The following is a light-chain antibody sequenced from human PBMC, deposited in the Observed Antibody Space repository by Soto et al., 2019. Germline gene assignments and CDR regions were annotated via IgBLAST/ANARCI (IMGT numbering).Light chain of an antibody. CDR3: QQYGSSPRT. V-gene: IGKV3-20*01. CDR1: QSVSYNY. Sequence: EIVLTQSPGTLSLSPGERATLSCRASQSVSYNYLAWYQQKPGQAPRLLIYAASSRATGIPDRFSGSGSGTDFTLTISRLEPEDVAMYYCQQYGSSPRTFGQGTKVEIK. J-gene: IGKJ1*01. CDR2: AAS.